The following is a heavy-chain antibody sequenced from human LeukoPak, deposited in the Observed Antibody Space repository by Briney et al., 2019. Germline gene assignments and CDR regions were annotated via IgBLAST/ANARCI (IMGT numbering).Heavy chain of an antibody. Sequence: PSETLSLTCTVSGGSISSSSYYWGWIRQPTGKGLEWVANIKQDGSEKYYVDSVKGRFTISRDNAKNSLYLQMNSLRAEDTAVYYCARSTITMVRGVIKTATTWYSYYYMDVWGKGTTVTVSS. V-gene: IGHV3-7*01. CDR2: IKQDGSEK. CDR3: ARSTITMVRGVIKTATTWYSYYYMDV. D-gene: IGHD3-10*01. J-gene: IGHJ6*03. CDR1: GGSISSSSYY.